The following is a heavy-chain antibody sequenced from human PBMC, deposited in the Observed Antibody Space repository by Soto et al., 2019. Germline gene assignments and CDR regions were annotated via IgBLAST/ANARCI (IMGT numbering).Heavy chain of an antibody. J-gene: IGHJ4*02. Sequence: QLQLQESGPGLVKPSETLSITCTVTGGSISRSHNFWVCIRQPPGKGLELIGSIFYSGTTYKNQSLNSRVILSEDTSKNQFSLKMNSVTAADTAVYYCARYYGDYKNYFDYWGQGTLVTVSS. CDR1: GGSISRSHNF. V-gene: IGHV4-39*01. CDR2: IFYSGTT. CDR3: ARYYGDYKNYFDY. D-gene: IGHD4-17*01.